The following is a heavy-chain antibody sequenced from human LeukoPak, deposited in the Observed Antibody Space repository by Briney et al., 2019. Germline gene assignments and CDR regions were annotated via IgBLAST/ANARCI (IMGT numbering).Heavy chain of an antibody. V-gene: IGHV4-59*08. CDR1: GGSISSYY. D-gene: IGHD2-21*02. J-gene: IGHJ3*02. Sequence: SETLSLTCTVSGGSISSYYWNWIRQLPGMGLEWIGYIYSTGSTNYNPSLRGRVIISLDTSKNQFSLELSSVTAADTALYYCARRSVVTAINFDTFDIWGQGTMVTVSS. CDR2: IYSTGST. CDR3: ARRSVVTAINFDTFDI.